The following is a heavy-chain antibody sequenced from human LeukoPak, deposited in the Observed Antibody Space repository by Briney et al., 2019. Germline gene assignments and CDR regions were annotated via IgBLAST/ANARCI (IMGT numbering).Heavy chain of an antibody. Sequence: GGSLRLSCTASGFTFSSYAMSWVRQAPGKGLEWASGISGSDDNTYYADSVKGRFTISRDGSNNTLFLQMNSLRAEDTAIYFCAKDRYCSGGNCYSAFDIWGQGTMVTVFS. D-gene: IGHD2-15*01. V-gene: IGHV3-23*01. CDR3: AKDRYCSGGNCYSAFDI. CDR1: GFTFSSYA. J-gene: IGHJ3*02. CDR2: ISGSDDNT.